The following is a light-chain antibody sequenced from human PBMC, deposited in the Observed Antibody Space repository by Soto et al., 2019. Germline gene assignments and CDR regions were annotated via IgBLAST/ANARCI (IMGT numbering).Light chain of an antibody. CDR3: QQYGSSSYT. CDR2: SAS. CDR1: QSISSSY. V-gene: IGKV3-20*01. Sequence: EIVLTQSPGTLSLSPGERATLSCRASQSISSSYLAWYQQKPGQAPRLLIYSASNRATGIPDRFSGSGSGTDFTLAINRLEPEDFAVYYCQQYGSSSYTFGQGTKLDIK. J-gene: IGKJ2*01.